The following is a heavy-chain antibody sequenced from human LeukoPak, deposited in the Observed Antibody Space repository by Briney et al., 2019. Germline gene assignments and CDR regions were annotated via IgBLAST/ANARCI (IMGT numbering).Heavy chain of an antibody. V-gene: IGHV1-8*03. CDR2: MNPNSGNT. CDR1: GYTFTSYD. Sequence: ASVKVSCKASGYTFTSYDTNWVRQATGQGPKWMGWMNPNSGNTGYAQKFQGRVTITRNTSISTAYMELSSLRSEDTAVYYCARVPLRQIRGPHYHHFDYWGQGTLVTVSS. J-gene: IGHJ4*02. CDR3: ARVPLRQIRGPHYHHFDY. D-gene: IGHD4-17*01.